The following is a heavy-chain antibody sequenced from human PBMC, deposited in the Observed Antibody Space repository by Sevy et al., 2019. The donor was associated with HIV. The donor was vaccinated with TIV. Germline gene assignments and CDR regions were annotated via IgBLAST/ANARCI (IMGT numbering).Heavy chain of an antibody. CDR1: GFSFSDYA. CDR2: IRSKFYGGTA. CDR3: IRDGRGYSRPFDY. D-gene: IGHD5-18*01. Sequence: GGSLRLSCTASGFSFSDYAMTWVGQAPGKGLEWVSFIRSKFYGGTAEYAASVKGRFSISRDDSKNIAYLQMNSLKTDDTGVYYCIRDGRGYSRPFDYWGQGTLVTVSS. V-gene: IGHV3-49*04. J-gene: IGHJ4*02.